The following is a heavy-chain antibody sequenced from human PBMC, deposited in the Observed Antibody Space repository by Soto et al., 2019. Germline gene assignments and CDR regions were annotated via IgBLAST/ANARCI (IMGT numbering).Heavy chain of an antibody. Sequence: QVQLVESGGGLVKPGGSLRLSCAASGFTFSDYYMSWIRQAPGKGLEWVSYISSSSSYTNYADSVKGRFTISRDNAKNSLYLQMNSLRAEDTAVYYCTRAGTGIADYDYWGQGTLVTVSS. D-gene: IGHD2-21*01. CDR3: TRAGTGIADYDY. CDR1: GFTFSDYY. J-gene: IGHJ4*02. CDR2: ISSSSSYT. V-gene: IGHV3-11*05.